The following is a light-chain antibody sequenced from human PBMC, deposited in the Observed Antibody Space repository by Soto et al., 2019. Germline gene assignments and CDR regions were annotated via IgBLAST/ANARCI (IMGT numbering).Light chain of an antibody. V-gene: IGKV3-15*01. CDR3: QQYNDWPRT. CDR2: GAS. CDR1: QSVANN. Sequence: EIVMTQSPVTLSLSPGDRATLPCRASQSVANNLAWFQQRPGQAPRLLVYGASATATGIPARFSGSGSGTEFTLTISSLQSEDFAVYYCQQYNDWPRTFGQGTKVEIK. J-gene: IGKJ1*01.